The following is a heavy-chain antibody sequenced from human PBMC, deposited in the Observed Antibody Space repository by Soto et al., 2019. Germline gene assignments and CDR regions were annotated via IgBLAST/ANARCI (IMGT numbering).Heavy chain of an antibody. CDR1: GFTFANAW. Sequence: PGGSLRLSWACSGFTFANAWMSWVRQAPGKGLEWVGRIKSKTDGGTTDFAAPVKGRFSISRDDSKKMVFLQMESLKTEDTAVYYCTTDFGSTSYGFDYWGKGALVTVSS. D-gene: IGHD5-18*01. V-gene: IGHV3-15*01. CDR2: IKSKTDGGTT. J-gene: IGHJ4*02. CDR3: TTDFGSTSYGFDY.